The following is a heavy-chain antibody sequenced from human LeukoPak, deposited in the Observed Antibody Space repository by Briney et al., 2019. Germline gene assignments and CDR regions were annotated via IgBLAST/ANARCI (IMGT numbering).Heavy chain of an antibody. CDR1: GGTFSSYA. J-gene: IGHJ4*02. CDR3: ARDSKYYYDSSGYYGTSYFDY. V-gene: IGHV1-69*05. D-gene: IGHD3-22*01. Sequence: SVKVSCKASGGTFSSYAISWVRQAPGQGLEWMGRIIPIFGTANYAQKFQGRVTITTDEFTSTACMELSSLRSEDTAVYYCARDSKYYYDSSGYYGTSYFDYWGQGTLVTVSS. CDR2: IIPIFGTA.